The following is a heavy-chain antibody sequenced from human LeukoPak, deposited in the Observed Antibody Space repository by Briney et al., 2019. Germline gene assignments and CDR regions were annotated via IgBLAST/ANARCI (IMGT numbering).Heavy chain of an antibody. J-gene: IGHJ3*02. CDR3: ASPNWNDAMNAFDI. Sequence: ASVTVSCKASGYTFTIYAMNWVRQAPGQGLEWMGWINTNTGNPTYAQGFTGRFVFSLDTSVSTAYLQISSLKAEDTAVYYCASPNWNDAMNAFDIWGQGTMVTVSS. CDR2: INTNTGNP. V-gene: IGHV7-4-1*02. D-gene: IGHD1-20*01. CDR1: GYTFTIYA.